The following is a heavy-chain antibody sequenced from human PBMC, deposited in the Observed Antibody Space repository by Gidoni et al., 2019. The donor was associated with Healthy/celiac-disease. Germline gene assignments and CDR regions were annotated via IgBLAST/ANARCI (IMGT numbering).Heavy chain of an antibody. D-gene: IGHD3-3*01. CDR3: ARPLEDDTIYAIDY. J-gene: IGHJ4*02. Sequence: QLQLQESGPGLVKPSETLSLTCTVSGGSISSSSYYWGWIRQPPGKGLEWIGSIYYSGSTYYNPSLKSRVTISVDTSKNQFSLKLSSVTAADTAVYYCARPLEDDTIYAIDYWGQGTLVTVSS. CDR1: GGSISSSSYY. V-gene: IGHV4-39*01. CDR2: IYYSGST.